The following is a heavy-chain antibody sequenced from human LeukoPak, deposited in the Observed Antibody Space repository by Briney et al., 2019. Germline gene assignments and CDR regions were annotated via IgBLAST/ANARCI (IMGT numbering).Heavy chain of an antibody. D-gene: IGHD2-15*01. V-gene: IGHV3-21*01. CDR2: ISRNSGDYT. CDR1: GFTFSIYD. Sequence: PGGSLRLSCEASGFTFSIYDMYWVRQAPGKGLECVASISRNSGDYTLYAASVKGRFTISRDNAKNSLYLQMNSLRAEDTAVYYCARQRRYCSGDNCYQRTFDYWGQGTLVTVSS. CDR3: ARQRRYCSGDNCYQRTFDY. J-gene: IGHJ4*02.